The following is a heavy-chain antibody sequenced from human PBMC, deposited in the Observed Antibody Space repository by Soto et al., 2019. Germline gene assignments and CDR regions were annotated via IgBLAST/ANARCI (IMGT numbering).Heavy chain of an antibody. V-gene: IGHV5-10-1*01. D-gene: IGHD3-22*01. J-gene: IGHJ4*02. CDR1: GYSFAGYW. CDR2: IDPSDSQT. Sequence: GESLKISCKGSGYSFAGYWITWVRQEPGKGLEWMGRIDPSDSQTYYSPSFRGHVTISATKSITTVFLQWSSLRASDTAMYYCARQIYDSDTDPNFQYYFDSWGQGTPVTVSS. CDR3: ARQIYDSDTDPNFQYYFDS.